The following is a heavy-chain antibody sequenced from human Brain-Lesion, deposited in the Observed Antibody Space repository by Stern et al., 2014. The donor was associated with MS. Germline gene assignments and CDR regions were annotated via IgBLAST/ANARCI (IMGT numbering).Heavy chain of an antibody. Sequence: QVQLQESGPGLVKPSETLSLTCTVAGGSVSSTSYAWAWIRQPPGKGLEWIGTIYYSGNTYYSPSLKSRLTISLDTFKNPFSLQLRFVTAADTAVYYCAGEEDIRYCSGGSCTGNWFDPWGQGTLVTVSS. D-gene: IGHD2-15*01. V-gene: IGHV4-39*01. CDR3: AGEEDIRYCSGGSCTGNWFDP. J-gene: IGHJ5*02. CDR1: GGSVSSTSYA. CDR2: IYYSGNT.